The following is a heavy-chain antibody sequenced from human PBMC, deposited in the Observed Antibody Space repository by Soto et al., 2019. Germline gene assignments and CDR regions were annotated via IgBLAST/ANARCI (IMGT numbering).Heavy chain of an antibody. CDR3: ARVKGSYDSSGYYPSY. Sequence: EASVKVSCKASGYTFTSYGISWVRQAPGQGLEWMGWISAYNGNTNYAQKLQGRVTMTTDTSTSTAYMELRSLRSDDTAVYYCARVKGSYDSSGYYPSYWGQGTLVTVSS. CDR1: GYTFTSYG. CDR2: ISAYNGNT. D-gene: IGHD3-22*01. J-gene: IGHJ4*02. V-gene: IGHV1-18*01.